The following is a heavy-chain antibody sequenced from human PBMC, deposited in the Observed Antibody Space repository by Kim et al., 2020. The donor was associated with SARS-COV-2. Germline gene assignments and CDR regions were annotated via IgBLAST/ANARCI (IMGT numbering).Heavy chain of an antibody. J-gene: IGHJ6*02. V-gene: IGHV3-49*03. CDR2: IRSKAYGGTT. D-gene: IGHD2-2*01. CDR1: GFTFGDYA. Sequence: GGSLRLSCTASGFTFGDYAMSWFRQAPGKGLEWVGFIRSKAYGGTTEYAASVKGRFTISRDDSKSIAYPQMNSLKTEDTAVYYCTRERGNYCSSTSCYAGGYYYYYGVGVWGQGTTVTVSS. CDR3: TRERGNYCSSTSCYAGGYYYYYGVGV.